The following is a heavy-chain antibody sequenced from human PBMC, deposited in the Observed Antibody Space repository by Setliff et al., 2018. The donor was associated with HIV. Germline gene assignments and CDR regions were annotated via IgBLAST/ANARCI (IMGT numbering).Heavy chain of an antibody. D-gene: IGHD3-22*01. CDR2: MSGRDGRT. CDR1: GFTFSSYG. J-gene: IGHJ4*02. Sequence: GGSLRLSCEISGFTFSSYGMSWVRQGPGKGLEWVSTMSGRDGRTYYADSVKGRFTISRDSSKNTLYLQMNSLRAEDTAVYYCAKDVYVAKYYYGSSGYSGSYYFDYWGQGTLVTVSS. V-gene: IGHV3-23*01. CDR3: AKDVYVAKYYYGSSGYSGSYYFDY.